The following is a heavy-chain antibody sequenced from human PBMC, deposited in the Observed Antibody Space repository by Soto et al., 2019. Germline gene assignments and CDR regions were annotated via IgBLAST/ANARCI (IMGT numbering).Heavy chain of an antibody. Sequence: QVQLVESGGGVVQPGRSLRLSCAASGFTFSNYGMHWVRQAPGKGLEWVAVIWYDGSYKYYADSVKGRFTISRDNSRTPVDLEMDSLRAGDTGGDYCAKDEGRFPYGLPYCWGQGTLVTVSS. CDR1: GFTFSNYG. J-gene: IGHJ4*02. CDR3: AKDEGRFPYGLPYC. D-gene: IGHD3-10*01. CDR2: IWYDGSYK. V-gene: IGHV3-33*06.